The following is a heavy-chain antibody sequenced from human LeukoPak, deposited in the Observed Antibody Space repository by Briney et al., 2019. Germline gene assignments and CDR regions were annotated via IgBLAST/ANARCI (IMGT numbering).Heavy chain of an antibody. Sequence: GESLKISCKGSGYNFPIYWIAWVRQMPGQGLALLGLIYPDDSETRYSPSFRGRVTMSVDKSSNTAYLQWRSLKASDSGLYYCARSDSSSPDAFDIWGQGTLVTVSS. CDR1: GYNFPIYW. CDR2: IYPDDSET. V-gene: IGHV5-51*01. D-gene: IGHD6-13*01. CDR3: ARSDSSSPDAFDI. J-gene: IGHJ3*02.